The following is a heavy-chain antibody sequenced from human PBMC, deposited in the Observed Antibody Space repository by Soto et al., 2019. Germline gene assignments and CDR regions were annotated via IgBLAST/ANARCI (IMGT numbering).Heavy chain of an antibody. V-gene: IGHV3-23*01. CDR2: ISGSGGST. CDR3: AKESPYCSGGSCQYYFDY. D-gene: IGHD2-15*01. Sequence: GGSLRLSCAASGFTFSSYAMSWVRQAPGKGLEWVSAISGSGGSTYYADSVKGRFTISRDNSKNTLYLQMNSLRAEDTAVYYCAKESPYCSGGSCQYYFDYWGQGTLDTVSS. J-gene: IGHJ4*02. CDR1: GFTFSSYA.